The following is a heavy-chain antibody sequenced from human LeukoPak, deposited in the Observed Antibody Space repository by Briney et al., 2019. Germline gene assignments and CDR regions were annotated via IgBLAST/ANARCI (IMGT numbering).Heavy chain of an antibody. CDR1: SGSISSYY. V-gene: IGHV4-59*01. D-gene: IGHD5-18*01. Sequence: SETLSLTCSVSSGSISSYYWSWIWQPPGKGLEWIGYIYYSGRDSYNPSLKSRVTISVDTSKSHFSLTLSSVTAADTAVYYCARGQKYRNGYTVTELGSGYFDYWGQGTLVSVSS. J-gene: IGHJ4*02. CDR2: IYYSGRD. CDR3: ARGQKYRNGYTVTELGSGYFDY.